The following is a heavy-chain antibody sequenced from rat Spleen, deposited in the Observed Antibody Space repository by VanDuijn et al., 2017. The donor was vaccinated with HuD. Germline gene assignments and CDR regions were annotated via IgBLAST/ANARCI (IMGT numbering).Heavy chain of an antibody. Sequence: EVHLVESGGGLVQPGGSLKLSCVASGFTFNNYWMTWIRQAPGKGLEWVATITNTGDNTYYPDSVKGRFTISRDNAKSTLYLQMSSLRSEDTATYYCTRGYYGDYWGQGVMVTVSS. D-gene: IGHD1-6*01. V-gene: IGHV5-31*01. CDR3: TRGYYGDY. CDR2: ITNTGDNT. J-gene: IGHJ2*01. CDR1: GFTFNNYW.